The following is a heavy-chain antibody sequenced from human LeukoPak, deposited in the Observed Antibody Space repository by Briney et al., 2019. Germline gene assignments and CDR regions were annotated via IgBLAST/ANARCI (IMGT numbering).Heavy chain of an antibody. CDR3: AAQTNSESYYWWG. CDR2: ITVGGSRT. V-gene: IGHV3-23*01. Sequence: GGSLRLSYAASGFTFTYYAMSWVRQAPGKGLEWVSDITVGGSRTYYADSVKGRFTLSRDNSKNTLYLQVNSLRAEDTAVYYCAAQTNSESYYWWGWGQGTLVTVSS. CDR1: GFTFTYYA. D-gene: IGHD1-26*01. J-gene: IGHJ4*02.